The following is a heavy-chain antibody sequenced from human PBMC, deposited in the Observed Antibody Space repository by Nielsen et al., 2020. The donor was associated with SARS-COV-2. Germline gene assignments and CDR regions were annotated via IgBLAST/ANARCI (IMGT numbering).Heavy chain of an antibody. CDR2: ICYSGNT. V-gene: IGHV4-59*01. J-gene: IGHJ5*02. Sequence: SETLSLTCTVSGDSISNYCWSWIRQPPGKGLEWIGDICYSGNTNYNPSLKSRVTISVDTSKNQFSLKLSSVTAADTAVCYCARSPLGDYDIFTGYYSGYWFDPWGQGTLVTVSS. CDR3: ARSPLGDYDIFTGYYSGYWFDP. D-gene: IGHD3-9*01. CDR1: GDSISNYC.